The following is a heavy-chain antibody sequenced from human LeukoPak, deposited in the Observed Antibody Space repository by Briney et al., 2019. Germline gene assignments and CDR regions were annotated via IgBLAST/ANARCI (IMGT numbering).Heavy chain of an antibody. CDR3: AKGDTYYYYMDV. V-gene: IGHV3-33*06. Sequence: GGSLRLSCAASGFTFSSYGMHWVRQAPGKGLEWVAVIWYDGSNKYYADSVKGRFTIPRDNSKNTLYLQMNSLRAEDTAVYYCAKGDTYYYYMDVWGKGTTVTVSS. J-gene: IGHJ6*03. CDR1: GFTFSSYG. D-gene: IGHD3-16*01. CDR2: IWYDGSNK.